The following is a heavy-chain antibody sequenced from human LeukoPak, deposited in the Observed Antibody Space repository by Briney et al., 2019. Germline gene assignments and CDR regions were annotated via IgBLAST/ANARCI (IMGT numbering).Heavy chain of an antibody. J-gene: IGHJ4*02. V-gene: IGHV3-23*01. CDR1: GFTFSSYA. Sequence: GGSLRLSCAASGFTFSSYAMSWVRQAPGKGLEWVSAISGSGGSTYYADSVKGRFTISRDNSKNTLYLQMNSLRAEDTAVYYCAKGTTRPRITLIVVAPFDYWGQGTLVPVSS. CDR2: ISGSGGST. CDR3: AKGTTRPRITLIVVAPFDY. D-gene: IGHD3-22*01.